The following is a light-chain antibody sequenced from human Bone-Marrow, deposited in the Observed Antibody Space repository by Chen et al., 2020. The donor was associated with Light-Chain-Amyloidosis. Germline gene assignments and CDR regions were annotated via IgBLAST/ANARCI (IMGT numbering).Light chain of an antibody. CDR1: DLPTKY. CDR3: QSADSSGTYEVI. Sequence: SYELTQPPSVSVSPGQTARITCSGDDLPTKYAYWYQQKPGQAPVLVIHRDTERPSGISERFSGSSSGTTATLTIRGVQAEDEAEYHGQSADSSGTYEVIFGGGTKLTVL. V-gene: IGLV3-25*03. J-gene: IGLJ2*01. CDR2: RDT.